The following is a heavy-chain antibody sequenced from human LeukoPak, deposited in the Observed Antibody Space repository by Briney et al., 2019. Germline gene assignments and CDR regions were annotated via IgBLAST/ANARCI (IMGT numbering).Heavy chain of an antibody. D-gene: IGHD3-22*01. V-gene: IGHV4-39*07. Sequence: SETLSLTCTVSGGSISSSSYYWGWIRQPPGKGLEWIGSIYYSGSTYYNPSLKSRVTITVDTSKNQFSLKLSSVTAADTAVYYCARVIEYDSSGSRFDYWGQGTLVTVSS. CDR3: ARVIEYDSSGSRFDY. CDR1: GGSISSSSYY. J-gene: IGHJ4*02. CDR2: IYYSGST.